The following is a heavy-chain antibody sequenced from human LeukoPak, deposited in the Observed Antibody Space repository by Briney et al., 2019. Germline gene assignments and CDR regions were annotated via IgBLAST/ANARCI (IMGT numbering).Heavy chain of an antibody. V-gene: IGHV3-21*01. D-gene: IGHD3-10*01. Sequence: GGSLRLSCAASGFTSSSYSMNWVRQAPGKGLEWVSSIRSSSSYIYYADSVKGRFTISRDNAKNSLYLQMNSLRAEDTAVYFCARGGFTTDYWGQGTLVTVSS. J-gene: IGHJ4*02. CDR3: ARGGFTTDY. CDR1: GFTSSSYS. CDR2: IRSSSSYI.